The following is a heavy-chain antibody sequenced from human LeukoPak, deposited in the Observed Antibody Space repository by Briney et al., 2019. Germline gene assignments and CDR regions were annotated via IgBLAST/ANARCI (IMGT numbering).Heavy chain of an antibody. D-gene: IGHD2-15*01. V-gene: IGHV3-23*01. CDR2: ISGSDAGT. Sequence: GGSLRLSCAASGFTFSTYSMDWVRQAPGKGLEWVSAISGSDAGTYYADSVKGRFTISRDNSKNTLYLQMNSLRAEDTAVYYCAKQVVVARNWFDPWGQGTLVTVSS. CDR1: GFTFSTYS. CDR3: AKQVVVARNWFDP. J-gene: IGHJ5*02.